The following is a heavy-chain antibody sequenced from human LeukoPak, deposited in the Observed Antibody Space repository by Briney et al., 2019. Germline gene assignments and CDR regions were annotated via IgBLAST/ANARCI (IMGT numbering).Heavy chain of an antibody. J-gene: IGHJ4*02. Sequence: ASVKVSYKASGYTFTSYGISWVRQAPGQGLEWIGWVSAYNGNTNYAQKLQGRVTMTTDTSTSTAYMELRSLRSDDTAVYYCARDPDDYDFWSGYGRGGFDYWGQGTLVTVSS. CDR2: VSAYNGNT. CDR3: ARDPDDYDFWSGYGRGGFDY. D-gene: IGHD3-3*01. CDR1: GYTFTSYG. V-gene: IGHV1-18*01.